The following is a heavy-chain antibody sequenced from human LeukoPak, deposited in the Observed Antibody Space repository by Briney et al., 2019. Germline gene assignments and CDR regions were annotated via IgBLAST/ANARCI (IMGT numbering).Heavy chain of an antibody. Sequence: SGTLSLTCTVSGYSISSGYNWGWIRQPPGRGLEGIGRFYHSGSTYYTPSLKSRVTISVDTSKNQFSLKLSSVTAADTAVYYCAIVTAPHWFAPGGQGTLVTLPS. D-gene: IGHD5-18*01. CDR2: FYHSGST. V-gene: IGHV4-38-2*02. J-gene: IGHJ5*02. CDR3: AIVTAPHWFAP. CDR1: GYSISSGYN.